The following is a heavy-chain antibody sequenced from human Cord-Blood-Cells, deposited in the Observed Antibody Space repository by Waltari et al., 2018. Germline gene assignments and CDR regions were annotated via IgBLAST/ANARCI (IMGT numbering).Heavy chain of an antibody. CDR3: ASAGYNWGSDYFDY. D-gene: IGHD1-20*01. V-gene: IGHV3-53*01. Sequence: EVQLVESGGGLIQPGGSLRLSCAASGFTVSSKYMSWVRQAPGKGLEWVSVIYSGGSTYYADSVKGRFTISRDNSKNALYLQMNSLRAEDTAVYYCASAGYNWGSDYFDYWGQGTLVTVSS. CDR2: IYSGGST. J-gene: IGHJ4*02. CDR1: GFTVSSKY.